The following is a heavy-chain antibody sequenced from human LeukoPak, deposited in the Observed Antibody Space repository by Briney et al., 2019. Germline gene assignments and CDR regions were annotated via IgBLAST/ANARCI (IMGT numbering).Heavy chain of an antibody. Sequence: ASVKVSCKASGYTFTGYYMHWVRQAPGQGLEWMGWINPNSGGTNYAQKFQGRVTMTRATSISTAYMELSRLRSDDTVVYYCARDLGLQLWLVPDYWGQGTLVTVSS. CDR1: GYTFTGYY. V-gene: IGHV1-2*02. J-gene: IGHJ4*02. D-gene: IGHD5-18*01. CDR2: INPNSGGT. CDR3: ARDLGLQLWLVPDY.